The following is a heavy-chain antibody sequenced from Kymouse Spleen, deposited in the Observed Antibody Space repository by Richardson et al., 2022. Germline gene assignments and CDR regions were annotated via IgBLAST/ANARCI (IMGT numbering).Heavy chain of an antibody. J-gene: IGHJ5*02. V-gene: IGHV4-61*01. CDR1: GGSVSSGSYY. CDR2: IYYSGST. Sequence: QVQLQESGPGLVKPSETLSLTCTVSGGSVSSGSYYWSWIRQPPGKGLEWIGYIYYSGSTNYNPSLKSRVTISVDTSKNQFSLKLSSVTAADTAVYYCARDRGFGEIIGWFDPWGQGTLVTVSS. D-gene: IGHD3-10*01. CDR3: ARDRGFGEIIGWFDP.